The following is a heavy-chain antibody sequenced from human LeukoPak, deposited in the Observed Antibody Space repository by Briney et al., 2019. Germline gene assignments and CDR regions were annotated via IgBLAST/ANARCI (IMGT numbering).Heavy chain of an antibody. V-gene: IGHV3-48*03. CDR2: ISSSGSTI. CDR3: ARDGDIITGRGQNRWFDP. Sequence: PGGSLRLSCAASGFTFSSYEMNWVRQAPGKGLEWVSYISSSGSTIYYADSVKGRFTISRDNAKNSLYLQMNSLRAEDTAVYYCARDGDIITGRGQNRWFDPWGQGTLVTVSS. D-gene: IGHD1-20*01. CDR1: GFTFSSYE. J-gene: IGHJ5*02.